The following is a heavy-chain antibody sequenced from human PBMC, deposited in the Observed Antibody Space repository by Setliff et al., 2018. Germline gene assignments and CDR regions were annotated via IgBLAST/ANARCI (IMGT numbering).Heavy chain of an antibody. D-gene: IGHD3-22*01. CDR3: ARGARLYETDHHYYGWLDP. Sequence: GGSLRLSCVGSGFTISGYAMTWVRQVPGKGLEWISSIKDSDYSTYYADSVKGRFTISRDNAKNSLYLQMNNLRAEDTAVYHCARGARLYETDHHYYGWLDPWGQGTLVTVSS. CDR1: GFTISGYA. V-gene: IGHV3-48*04. CDR2: IKDSDYST. J-gene: IGHJ5*02.